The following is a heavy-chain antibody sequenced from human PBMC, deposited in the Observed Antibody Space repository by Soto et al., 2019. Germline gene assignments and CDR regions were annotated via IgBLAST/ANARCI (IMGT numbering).Heavy chain of an antibody. CDR1: GFTFSSYS. CDR2: ISSSSSTI. J-gene: IGHJ3*02. V-gene: IGHV3-48*02. Sequence: VGSLRLSCAASGFTFSSYSMNWVRQAPGKGLEWVSYISSSSSTIYYADSVKGRFTISRDNAKNSLYLQMNSLRDEDTAVYYCARDRRYYDYGGNSYAFDIWGQGTMVTVSS. CDR3: ARDRRYYDYGGNSYAFDI. D-gene: IGHD4-17*01.